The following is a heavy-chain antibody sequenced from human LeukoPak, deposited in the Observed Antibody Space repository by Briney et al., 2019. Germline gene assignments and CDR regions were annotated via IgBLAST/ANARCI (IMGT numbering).Heavy chain of an antibody. D-gene: IGHD3-9*01. J-gene: IGHJ4*02. Sequence: GASVKVSCKVSVYTLTELSMHWVRQAPGKGLEWMGGFDPEDGETIYAQKFQGRVTMTEDTSTDTAYMELSSLRSEDTAVYYCATFNDILTGNFDYWGQGTLVTVSS. CDR1: VYTLTELS. V-gene: IGHV1-24*01. CDR2: FDPEDGET. CDR3: ATFNDILTGNFDY.